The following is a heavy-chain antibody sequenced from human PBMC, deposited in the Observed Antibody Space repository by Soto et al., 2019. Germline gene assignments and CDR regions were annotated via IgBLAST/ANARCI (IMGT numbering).Heavy chain of an antibody. CDR3: AIVKNSRGYYLFY. CDR2: ISAYNGNT. Sequence: QVQLVQSGAEVKKPGASVKVSCKASGYTFTSYGISWVRQAPGQGLEWMGWISAYNGNTNYAQKLQGRVTMTTATSTSTAYMELSSLRSDDPAVYYCAIVKNSRGYYLFYWGQGTLVTVSS. V-gene: IGHV1-18*01. J-gene: IGHJ4*02. CDR1: GYTFTSYG. D-gene: IGHD3-22*01.